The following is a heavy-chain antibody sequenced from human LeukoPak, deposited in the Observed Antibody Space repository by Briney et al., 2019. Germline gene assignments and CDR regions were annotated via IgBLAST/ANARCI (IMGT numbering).Heavy chain of an antibody. V-gene: IGHV3-23*01. CDR2: ISGSGGNT. CDR3: AKDPFGGGCHRCWFDP. Sequence: GGSLRLSCAASGFTFSSYAMTWVHQAPGKGLEWVSAISGSGGNTYYADSVKGRFTISRDNSKNTLYLQMNSLRAEDTAVYYCAKDPFGGGCHRCWFDPWGQGTLVTVSS. D-gene: IGHD6-19*01. J-gene: IGHJ5*02. CDR1: GFTFSSYA.